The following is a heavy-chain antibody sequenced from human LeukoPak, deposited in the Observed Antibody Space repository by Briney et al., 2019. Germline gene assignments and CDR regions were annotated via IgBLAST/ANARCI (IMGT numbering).Heavy chain of an antibody. D-gene: IGHD3-22*01. J-gene: IGHJ4*01. V-gene: IGHV3-30*18. CDR1: GFTFRSYG. Sequence: GRSLRLSCAASGFTFRSYGIHWVRQAPGKGLEWVAVISSDGSDKFYADSVKGRFTISRDNSKKTLYLQMNSLRAEDTAVYYCAKNGRVSYYTSSAYFFDQWGHGTLVTVSS. CDR2: ISSDGSDK. CDR3: AKNGRVSYYTSSAYFFDQ.